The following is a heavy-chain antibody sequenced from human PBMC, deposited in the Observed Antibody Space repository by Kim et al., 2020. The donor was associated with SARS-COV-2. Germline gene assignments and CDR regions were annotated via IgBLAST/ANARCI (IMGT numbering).Heavy chain of an antibody. Sequence: RSSPSFHGQVTISADKSISTAYLQWSSLKASDTAMYYCAIGTDYGDQPFDYWGQGTLVTVSS. D-gene: IGHD4-17*01. J-gene: IGHJ4*02. V-gene: IGHV5-51*01. CDR3: AIGTDYGDQPFDY.